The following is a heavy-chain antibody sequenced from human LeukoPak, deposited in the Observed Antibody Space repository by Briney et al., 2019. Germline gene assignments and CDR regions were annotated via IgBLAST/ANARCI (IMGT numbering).Heavy chain of an antibody. CDR3: ALPGIAVAGYDY. D-gene: IGHD6-19*01. CDR2: IIPIFGTA. V-gene: IGHV1-69*05. Sequence: ASVKVSCKASGGTFSSYAISWGRQAPGHGLEWMGKIIPIFGTANYAQKFQGRVTITTDESTSTAYMELSSLRSEDTAVYYCALPGIAVAGYDYWGQGTLVTVSS. J-gene: IGHJ4*02. CDR1: GGTFSSYA.